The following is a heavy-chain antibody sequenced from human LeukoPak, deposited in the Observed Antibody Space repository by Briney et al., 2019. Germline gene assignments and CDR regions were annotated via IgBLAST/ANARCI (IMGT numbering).Heavy chain of an antibody. D-gene: IGHD2/OR15-2a*01. CDR1: GFTFSDYS. CDR3: ARDFLLLSWFDP. V-gene: IGHV3-48*01. CDR2: IGIDSGNT. J-gene: IGHJ5*02. Sequence: GGSLRLSCAASGFTFSDYSMNWVRQAPGKGLEWISYIGIDSGNTNYADSVKGRFTISGDKAKNSLYLQMNSLRAEDTAVYYCARDFLLLSWFDPWGQGTLVTVSS.